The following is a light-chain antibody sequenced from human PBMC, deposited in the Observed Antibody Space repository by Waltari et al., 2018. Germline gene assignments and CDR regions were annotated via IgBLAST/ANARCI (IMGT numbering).Light chain of an antibody. J-gene: IGLJ2*01. CDR2: SNI. CDR1: RSNIGTNT. V-gene: IGLV1-44*01. CDR3: AAWDASLNALL. Sequence: QSMLTQPPSASGTPGQRVTISCSGGRSNIGTNTVNWYQQVPGTAPKLLIYSNIQRPSGVPDRVSGSRSGTSASLAISGPQSEDEGEYYCAAWDASLNALLFGGGTTLTVL.